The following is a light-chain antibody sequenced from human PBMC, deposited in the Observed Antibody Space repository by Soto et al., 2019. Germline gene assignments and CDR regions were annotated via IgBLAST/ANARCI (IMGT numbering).Light chain of an antibody. CDR2: AAS. Sequence: AIRMTQSPSSFSASTGDRVTITCRASQGISSYLAWYQQKPGKAPKLLIYAASTLQSGVPSRFSGSGSGTDFTLPISCLQSEDFACYCCQQYYSYPWTFGQGTKVEIK. CDR3: QQYYSYPWT. CDR1: QGISSY. J-gene: IGKJ1*01. V-gene: IGKV1-8*01.